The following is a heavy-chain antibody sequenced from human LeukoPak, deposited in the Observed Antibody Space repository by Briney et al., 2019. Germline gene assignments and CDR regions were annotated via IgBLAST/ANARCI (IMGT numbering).Heavy chain of an antibody. V-gene: IGHV4-59*01. Sequence: SETLSLTCIVSGGSIRTYYWSWIRQPPGKGLEWIGYIYYSGNTNYNPSLQSRVTISVDTSKNRFSLKLSSVTAADTAVYYCARDLKVVVPAAKEWGVFWFDPWGQGTLVTVSS. CDR1: GGSIRTYY. CDR2: IYYSGNT. J-gene: IGHJ5*02. CDR3: ARDLKVVVPAAKEWGVFWFDP. D-gene: IGHD2-2*01.